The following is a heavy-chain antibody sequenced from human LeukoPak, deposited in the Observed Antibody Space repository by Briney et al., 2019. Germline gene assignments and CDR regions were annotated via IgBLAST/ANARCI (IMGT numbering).Heavy chain of an antibody. CDR2: IKQDRSEK. CDR3: RRWGNLNAFDI. D-gene: IGHD4-23*01. Sequence: PGGSLRLSCAASGFTFSSYWMSWVRQAPGKGLEWVANIKQDRSEKYYVGSVKGRFTISRDNTKNSLYLQMNSLRAEDTAAHYCRRWGNLNAFDIWGQGTMVTVSS. J-gene: IGHJ3*02. CDR1: GFTFSSYW. V-gene: IGHV3-7*01.